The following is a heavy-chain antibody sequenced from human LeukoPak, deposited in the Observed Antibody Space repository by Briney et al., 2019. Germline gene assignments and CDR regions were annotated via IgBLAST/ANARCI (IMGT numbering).Heavy chain of an antibody. Sequence: SETLSLTCTVSGGSISSYYWSWIQQPPGKGLEWIGYIYYSGSTNYNPSLKSRVTISVDTSKNQFSLKLSSVTAADTAVYYCARGGYCSSTSCYNRPSYYYYMDVWGKGTTVTVSS. CDR1: GGSISSYY. J-gene: IGHJ6*03. V-gene: IGHV4-59*01. D-gene: IGHD2-2*02. CDR2: IYYSGST. CDR3: ARGGYCSSTSCYNRPSYYYYMDV.